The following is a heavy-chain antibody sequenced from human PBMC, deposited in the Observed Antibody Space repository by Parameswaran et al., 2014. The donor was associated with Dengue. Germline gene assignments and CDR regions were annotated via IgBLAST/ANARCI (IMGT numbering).Heavy chain of an antibody. D-gene: IGHD3-3*01. Sequence: WVRQAPGQRLEWIGWIVVGSGNTNYAQKFQERVTITRDMSTSTAYMELSSLRSEDTAVYYCAAVSYYDFWSGYYPRYYFDYWGQGTLVTVSS. CDR2: IVVGSGNT. CDR3: AAVSYYDFWSGYYPRYYFDY. J-gene: IGHJ4*02. V-gene: IGHV1-58*01.